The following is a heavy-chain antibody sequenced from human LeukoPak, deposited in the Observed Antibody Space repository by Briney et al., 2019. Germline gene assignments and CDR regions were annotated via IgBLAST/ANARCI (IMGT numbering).Heavy chain of an antibody. D-gene: IGHD3-10*01. CDR2: IYHSGTT. CDR3: ARKENVYYYFDY. J-gene: IGHJ4*02. V-gene: IGHV4-28*01. Sequence: SGTLSLTCAVSGVSVSHSNWWTWVRQSPGKGLEWIGYIYHSGTTYYNPSLQSRVTMSVDTSKNQFSLKLSSVTAVDTAVYYCARKENVYYYFDYWGQGTLVTVSS. CDR1: GVSVSHSNW.